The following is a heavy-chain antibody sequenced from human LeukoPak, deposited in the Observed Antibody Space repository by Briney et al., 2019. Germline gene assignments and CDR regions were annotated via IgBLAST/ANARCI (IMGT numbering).Heavy chain of an antibody. CDR2: ISGSSTNI. CDR3: VRGKYSSGPDSFEY. V-gene: IGHV3-21*06. CDR1: GFTFSSYS. Sequence: PGGSLRLSCAASGFTFSSYSMNWVRQAPGKGLEWVSYISGSSTNIYYADSVKGRFTISRDKAKNSLYLQMNSLSADDTAVYYCVRGKYSSGPDSFEYWGQGTLVRVSS. J-gene: IGHJ4*02. D-gene: IGHD6-19*01.